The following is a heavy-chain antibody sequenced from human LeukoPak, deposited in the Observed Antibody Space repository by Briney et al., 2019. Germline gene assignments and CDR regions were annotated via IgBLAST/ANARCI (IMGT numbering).Heavy chain of an antibody. V-gene: IGHV4-4*07. CDR2: IYTSGST. J-gene: IGHJ3*02. CDR1: GGSISSYY. CDR3: ARDPGLRGWEIQGVDAFDI. D-gene: IGHD1-26*01. Sequence: SETLSLTCTVSGGSISSYYWSWIRQPAGKGLEWIGRIYTSGSTNYNPSLKSRVTMSVDTSKNQFSLKLSSVTAADTAVYYCARDPGLRGWEIQGVDAFDIWGQGTMVTVSS.